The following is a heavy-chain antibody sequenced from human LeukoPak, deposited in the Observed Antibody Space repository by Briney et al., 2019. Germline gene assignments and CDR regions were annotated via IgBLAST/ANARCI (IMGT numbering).Heavy chain of an antibody. D-gene: IGHD2-2*01. CDR3: ARLGPPYCSSTSCRVLDY. CDR2: ISAYNGNT. CDR1: GYTFTSYG. J-gene: IGHJ4*02. V-gene: IGHV1-18*01. Sequence: VASVKVSCKASGYTFTSYGISWVRQAPGQGLEWMGWISAYNGNTNYAQKLQGRVTMTTDTSTSTAYMELRSLRSDDTAVYYCARLGPPYCSSTSCRVLDYWGQGTLVTVSS.